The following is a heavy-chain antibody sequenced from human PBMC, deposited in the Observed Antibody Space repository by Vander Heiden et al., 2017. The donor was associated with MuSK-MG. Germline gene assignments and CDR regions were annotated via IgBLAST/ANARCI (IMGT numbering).Heavy chain of an antibody. V-gene: IGHV4-38-2*01. Sequence: QVQLQESGPGLVKPSETLSLTCAVSGYSISSGYYWGWIRQPPRKGLEWIGSIYHSGSTYYYPALKSRVTISVDTSKNQFSLKLSSVTAADTAVYYCAIGEGDFWTFDPWGQGTLVTVSS. CDR3: AIGEGDFWTFDP. CDR2: IYHSGST. D-gene: IGHD3-3*01. CDR1: GYSISSGYY. J-gene: IGHJ5*02.